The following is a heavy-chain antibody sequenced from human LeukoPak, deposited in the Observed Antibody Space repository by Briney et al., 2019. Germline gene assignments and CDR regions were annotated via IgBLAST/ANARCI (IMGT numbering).Heavy chain of an antibody. CDR1: GFTFSSYS. D-gene: IGHD2-2*01. J-gene: IGHJ4*02. CDR2: ISSRSSYI. Sequence: PGGSLRLSCAASGFTFSSYSMNWVRQAPGKGLEWVSSISSRSSYIYYADSVKGRFTISRDNAKNSLYLQMNSLRAEDTAVYYCARDTGYCSSISCRDVIFDYWGQGTLVTVSS. V-gene: IGHV3-21*01. CDR3: ARDTGYCSSISCRDVIFDY.